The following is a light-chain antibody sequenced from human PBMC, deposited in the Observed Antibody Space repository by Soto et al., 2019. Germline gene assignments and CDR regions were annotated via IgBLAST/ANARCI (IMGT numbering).Light chain of an antibody. J-gene: IGKJ3*01. CDR1: QSVSSY. V-gene: IGKV3-11*01. CDR2: DAS. CDR3: QRRRNWPPSPFT. Sequence: EIVLTQSPATLSLSPGERATLSCRASQSVSSYLAWYQQKPGQAPRLLIYDASNRATGIPARFSGSGSGTVFTLTISSLEPEDFAVYYCQRRRNWPPSPFTFGPGTKVDIK.